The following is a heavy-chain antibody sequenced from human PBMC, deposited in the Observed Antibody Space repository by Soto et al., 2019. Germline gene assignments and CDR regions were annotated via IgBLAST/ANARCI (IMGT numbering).Heavy chain of an antibody. Sequence: PSETLSLTCTVSGASIRRTDYHWSWIRQAPGKGLEWIGYVYYTGSTYYNPSLMSRLTISVDTSKNQYSLTPTSVTAAETAVYYCVRSARQGAVAPKWFARWGQGTQVTVSS. CDR1: GASIRRTDYH. D-gene: IGHD3-3*01. CDR3: VRSARQGAVAPKWFAR. CDR2: VYYTGST. V-gene: IGHV4-30-4*01. J-gene: IGHJ5*02.